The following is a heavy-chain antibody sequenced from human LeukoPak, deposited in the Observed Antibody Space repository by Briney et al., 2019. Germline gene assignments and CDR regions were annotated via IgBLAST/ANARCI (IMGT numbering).Heavy chain of an antibody. CDR2: INPNSGDT. CDR1: GYTFTGYN. Sequence: ASVKVSCKASGYTFTGYNMQWLRQAPGQGLEWMGWINPNSGDTNYAQKFQGRVTMTRDTSISTAYVELSRLRSDDTAVYYCARDGHFDNWGQGTLVTVSS. J-gene: IGHJ4*02. CDR3: ARDGHFDN. V-gene: IGHV1-2*02.